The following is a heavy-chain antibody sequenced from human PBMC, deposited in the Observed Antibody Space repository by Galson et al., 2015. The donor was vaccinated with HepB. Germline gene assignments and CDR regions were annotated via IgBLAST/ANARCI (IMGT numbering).Heavy chain of an antibody. CDR2: IWADGSDK. Sequence: SLRLSCATSGFTFSSCGMHWVRQAPGKGLEWVAVIWADGSDKYYADSVKGRFTISRDNVKNTLYLEMNSLRVEDTAVYFCAREGDSSGHCGVFDIWGQGTKVTVSS. CDR1: GFTFSSCG. D-gene: IGHD6-25*01. J-gene: IGHJ3*02. CDR3: AREGDSSGHCGVFDI. V-gene: IGHV3-33*01.